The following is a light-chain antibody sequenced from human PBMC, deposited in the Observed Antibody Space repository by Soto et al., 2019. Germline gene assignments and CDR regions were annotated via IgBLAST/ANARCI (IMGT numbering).Light chain of an antibody. Sequence: DIQMTQSPSSLSASVGDRVTITCRASQSISNYLNWYQQKPGKAPNLLIYAASSLRSGVPSRFSGSGSGTDFTLTISSLQPEDFAPYYCQQSYNTPITFGQGTRLEIK. CDR2: AAS. V-gene: IGKV1-39*01. J-gene: IGKJ5*01. CDR1: QSISNY. CDR3: QQSYNTPIT.